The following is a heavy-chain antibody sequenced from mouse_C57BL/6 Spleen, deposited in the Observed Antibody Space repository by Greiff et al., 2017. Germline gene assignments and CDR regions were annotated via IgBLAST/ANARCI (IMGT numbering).Heavy chain of an antibody. J-gene: IGHJ2*01. CDR1: GYTFTDYY. D-gene: IGHD2-1*01. CDR3: ARFGNYYFDY. CDR2: INPYNGGT. Sequence: EVMLVESGPVLVKPGASVKMSCKASGYTFTDYYMNWVKPSHGKSLEWIGVINPYNGGTSYNQKFKGKATLTVDKSSSTAYMELNSLTSEDSAVYYCARFGNYYFDYWGQGTTLTVSS. V-gene: IGHV1-19*01.